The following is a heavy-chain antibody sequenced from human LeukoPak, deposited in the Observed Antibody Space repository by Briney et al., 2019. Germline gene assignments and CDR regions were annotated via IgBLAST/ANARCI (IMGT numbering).Heavy chain of an antibody. CDR1: GFTFNDYA. D-gene: IGHD6-13*01. CDR2: ISYDGYDK. J-gene: IGHJ4*02. V-gene: IGHV3-30-3*01. Sequence: PGGSLRLSCAAPGFTFNDYAMYWVRQTPGKGLEWVTLISYDGYDKSYADSVRGRFTISRDNSKNTLYLQMDSLRSEDTAVHYCARDFFPIVDSSWYEIGYWGQGTLVTVSS. CDR3: ARDFFPIVDSSWYEIGY.